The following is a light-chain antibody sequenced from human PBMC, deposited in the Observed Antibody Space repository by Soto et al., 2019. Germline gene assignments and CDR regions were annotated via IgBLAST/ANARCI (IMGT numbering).Light chain of an antibody. Sequence: EIVLTQAPVTLSLSQWGRAILSFMASQSVSSSYLAWYKQKPGQPPRLLIYGASSRATGIQDRFSGSGSGKDFTLTISRMENEDFAVFYCKNYDSLQINFGKGKRREIK. CDR2: GAS. CDR3: KNYDSLQIN. CDR1: QSVSSSY. V-gene: IGKV3-20*01. J-gene: IGKJ5*01.